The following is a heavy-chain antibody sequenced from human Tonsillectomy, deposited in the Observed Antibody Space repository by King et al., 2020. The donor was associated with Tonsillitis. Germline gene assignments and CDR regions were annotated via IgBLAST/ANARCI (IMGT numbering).Heavy chain of an antibody. CDR3: ARGSLTIFGVAPHY. CDR2: INHSGST. J-gene: IGHJ4*02. D-gene: IGHD3-3*01. V-gene: IGHV4-34*01. CDR1: GGSFSTDY. Sequence: VQLQQWGAGLLKPSETLSLTCAVYGGSFSTDYWSWIRQPPGQGLEWIWEINHSGSTINNPALKSRVTISVDTSKNQFSLKVSSVTAADTALYYCARGSLTIFGVAPHYWGQGTLVTVSS.